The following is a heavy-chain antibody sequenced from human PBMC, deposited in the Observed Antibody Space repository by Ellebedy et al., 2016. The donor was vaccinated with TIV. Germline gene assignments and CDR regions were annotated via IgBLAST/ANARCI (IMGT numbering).Heavy chain of an antibody. CDR1: GFTFSSYS. Sequence: GESLKISXAASGFTFSSYSMNWVRQAPGKGLEWVSSISSSSSYIYYADSVKGRFTISRDNAKNSLYLQMNSLRAEDTAVYYCAREGRATGRRHPIDYWGQGTLVTVSS. J-gene: IGHJ4*02. V-gene: IGHV3-21*01. CDR2: ISSSSSYI. CDR3: AREGRATGRRHPIDY. D-gene: IGHD3-9*01.